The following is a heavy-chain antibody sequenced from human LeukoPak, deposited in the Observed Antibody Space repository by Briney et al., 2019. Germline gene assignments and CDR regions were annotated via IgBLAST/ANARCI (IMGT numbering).Heavy chain of an antibody. CDR3: ARDSRYYYDSSGYAHAFDI. V-gene: IGHV1-18*01. J-gene: IGHJ3*02. D-gene: IGHD3-22*01. CDR1: GYTFTSYG. CDR2: ISAYNGNT. Sequence: ASVKVSSKASGYTFTSYGISWVRQAPVQGLEWAGWISAYNGNTNYAQKLQGRATMTTDTSTSTAYMELRSLRSDDTAVYYCARDSRYYYDSSGYAHAFDIWGQGTMVTVSS.